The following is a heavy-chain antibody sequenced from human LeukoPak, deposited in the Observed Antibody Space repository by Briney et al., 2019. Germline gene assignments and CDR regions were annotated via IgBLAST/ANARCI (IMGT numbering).Heavy chain of an antibody. D-gene: IGHD3-10*01. Sequence: GGSLRLSCAASNFSVNNNYIDWVRQAPGKGLEWVSSLDNFGAKYYGDTVTGRFTVSRDLSKNTVYLQMSSLRADDTAVYYCAGGTYYGTGTRPGYLNYWGLGTLVTVSS. CDR1: NFSVNNNY. CDR3: AGGTYYGTGTRPGYLNY. J-gene: IGHJ4*02. CDR2: LDNFGAK. V-gene: IGHV3-53*01.